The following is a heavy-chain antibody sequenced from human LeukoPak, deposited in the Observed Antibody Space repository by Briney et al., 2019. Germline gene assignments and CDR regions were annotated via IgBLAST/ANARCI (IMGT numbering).Heavy chain of an antibody. V-gene: IGHV3-21*01. CDR3: ARGSAYYYDSSGYPPMDV. Sequence: PGGSLRLSCAASGFTFSSYSMNWVRQAPGKGLEWVSSISSSSSYIYYADSVKGRFTISRDNAKNSLYLQMNSLRAEDTAVYYCARGSAYYYDSSGYPPMDVWGKGTTVTVSS. J-gene: IGHJ6*03. D-gene: IGHD3-22*01. CDR1: GFTFSSYS. CDR2: ISSSSSYI.